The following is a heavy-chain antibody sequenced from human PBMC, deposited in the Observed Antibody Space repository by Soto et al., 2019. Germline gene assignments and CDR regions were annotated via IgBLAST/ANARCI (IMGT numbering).Heavy chain of an antibody. Sequence: GGSLRLSCAASGFTFSSYGMHWVRQAPGKGLEWVAVIWYDGSNKYYADSVKGRFTISRDNSKNTLYLQMNSLRAEDTAVYYCARDLAGEQQLVGWDYYYYYGMDVWGQGTTVTVSS. V-gene: IGHV3-33*01. D-gene: IGHD6-13*01. CDR3: ARDLAGEQQLVGWDYYYYYGMDV. CDR2: IWYDGSNK. CDR1: GFTFSSYG. J-gene: IGHJ6*02.